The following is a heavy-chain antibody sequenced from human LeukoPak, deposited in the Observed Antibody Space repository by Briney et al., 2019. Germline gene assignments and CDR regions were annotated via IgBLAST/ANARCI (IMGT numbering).Heavy chain of an antibody. CDR3: ARDSYGMDV. V-gene: IGHV3-33*01. CDR2: IWYDGSNK. CDR1: GFTFSSYG. J-gene: IGHJ6*02. Sequence: PGRSLRLSCAASGFTFSSYGMHWVRQAPGKGLEWVAVIWYDGSNKYYADSVKGRFTISRDNSKDTLYLQMNSLRAEDTAVYYCARDSYGMDVWGQGTTVTVSS.